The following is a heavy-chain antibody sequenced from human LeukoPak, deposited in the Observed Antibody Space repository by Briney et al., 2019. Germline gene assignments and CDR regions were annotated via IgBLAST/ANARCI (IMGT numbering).Heavy chain of an antibody. J-gene: IGHJ4*02. D-gene: IGHD6-19*01. CDR3: AARVAVAGRSFDY. V-gene: IGHV3-48*03. CDR1: GFTFSNSD. Sequence: PGGSLRLSCAASGFTFSNSDMNWVRQAPGKGLEWVSYIINSGNTIYYADSVKGRFTISRDNAKNSLYLQMNSLRAEDTAVYYCAARVAVAGRSFDYWGQGTLVTVSS. CDR2: IINSGNTI.